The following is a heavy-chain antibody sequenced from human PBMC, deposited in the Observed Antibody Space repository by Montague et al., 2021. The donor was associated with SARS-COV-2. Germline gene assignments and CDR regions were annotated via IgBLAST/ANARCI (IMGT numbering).Heavy chain of an antibody. CDR2: ISSSGSTI. J-gene: IGHJ4*02. CDR1: GFTSSDYY. Sequence: SLRLSCAASGFTSSDYYMSWIRQAPGKGLEWVSYISSSGSTIYYADSVKGRFTISRDNAKNSLYLQMNSLRAEDTAIYYCARESGSGSYYDYFDYWGQGTLVTVSS. D-gene: IGHD1-26*01. CDR3: ARESGSGSYYDYFDY. V-gene: IGHV3-11*01.